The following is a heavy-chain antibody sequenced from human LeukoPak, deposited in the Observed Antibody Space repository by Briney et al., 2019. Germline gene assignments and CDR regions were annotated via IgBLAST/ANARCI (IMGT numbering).Heavy chain of an antibody. V-gene: IGHV3-21*01. CDR3: ARAFASGWSPFDY. J-gene: IGHJ4*02. D-gene: IGHD6-19*01. CDR2: ISSSTNYI. CDR1: GITFRSYA. Sequence: GGSLRLSCVASGITFRSYAMNWVRQAPGKGLEWVSSISSSTNYIYYADSVKGRFTISRDNAKNSLYLQMNSLRAEDTAVYYCARAFASGWSPFDYWGQGTLVTVFS.